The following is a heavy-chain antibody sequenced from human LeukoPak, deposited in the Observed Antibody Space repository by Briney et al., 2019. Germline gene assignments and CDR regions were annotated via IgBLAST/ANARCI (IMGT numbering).Heavy chain of an antibody. D-gene: IGHD2/OR15-2a*01. J-gene: IGHJ4*02. CDR1: GFIFSSYD. CDR2: ISYDGSNK. Sequence: SGGSLRLSCAASGFIFSSYDMHWVRQAPGKGLEWVAVISYDGSNKYYADSVKGRFTISRDNSKNTLYLQMNSLRAEDTAVYYCARSPSFTSSMDYWGQGTLVTVSS. V-gene: IGHV3-30*03. CDR3: ARSPSFTSSMDY.